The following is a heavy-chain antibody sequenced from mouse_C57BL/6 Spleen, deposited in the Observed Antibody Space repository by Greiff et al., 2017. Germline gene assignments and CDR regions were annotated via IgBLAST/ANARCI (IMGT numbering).Heavy chain of an antibody. V-gene: IGHV1-64*01. CDR2: IHPNSGST. J-gene: IGHJ4*01. Sequence: QVQVQQPGAELVKPGASVKLSCKASGYTFTSYWMHWVKQRPGQGLEWIGMIHPNSGSTNYNEKFKSKATLTVDKSSSTAYMQLSSLTSEDSAVYYCARDGTSRDYAMDYWGQGTSVTVSS. D-gene: IGHD1-3*01. CDR1: GYTFTSYW. CDR3: ARDGTSRDYAMDY.